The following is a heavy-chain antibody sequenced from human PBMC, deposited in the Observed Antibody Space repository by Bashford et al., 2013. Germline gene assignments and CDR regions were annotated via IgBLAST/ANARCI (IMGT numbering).Heavy chain of an antibody. D-gene: IGHD5-18*01. Sequence: WVRQAPGQGLEWMGWISAYNGNTKYSQKFQGRLTITRDASATTAYMELSSLRSEDTAVYYCVRIGGYTNYEQFDYWGQGTLVTVSS. V-gene: IGHV1-3*01. CDR2: ISAYNGNT. J-gene: IGHJ4*02. CDR3: VRIGGYTNYEQFDY.